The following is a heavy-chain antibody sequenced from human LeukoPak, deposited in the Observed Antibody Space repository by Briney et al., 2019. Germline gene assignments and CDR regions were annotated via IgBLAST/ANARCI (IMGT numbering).Heavy chain of an antibody. CDR1: GYTFTSYG. CDR3: ARHDSRGCYH. D-gene: IGHD3-22*01. CDR2: INAYKGYT. Sequence: ASVKVSCKASGYTFTSYGISWVRQAPGQGLEWMGWINAYKGYTNYAQRLQGRVTMTTDTSTNTTYMELRSLRSDDTALYYCARHDSRGCYHWGQGTLVTVSS. V-gene: IGHV1-18*01. J-gene: IGHJ5*02.